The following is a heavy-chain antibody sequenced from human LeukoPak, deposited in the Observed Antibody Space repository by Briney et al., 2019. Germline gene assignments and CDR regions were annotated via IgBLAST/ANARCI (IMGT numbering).Heavy chain of an antibody. Sequence: PGGSLRLSCAASGFTFNTFWMSWVRKAPGKGLEWVANIKHDGSEKYYVDSVKGRFTISRDNAKNSLYLQMSSLRADDTAVYYCARVEASGYDYGAFDYWGQGTLVTVSS. V-gene: IGHV3-7*01. CDR2: IKHDGSEK. CDR1: GFTFNTFW. D-gene: IGHD5-12*01. CDR3: ARVEASGYDYGAFDY. J-gene: IGHJ4*02.